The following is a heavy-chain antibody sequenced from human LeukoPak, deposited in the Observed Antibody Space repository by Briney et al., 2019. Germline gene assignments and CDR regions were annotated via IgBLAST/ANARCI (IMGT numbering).Heavy chain of an antibody. D-gene: IGHD1-26*01. V-gene: IGHV3-15*01. CDR3: TTDNHGIMGATLVFDC. CDR1: GFTFSYAW. J-gene: IGHJ4*02. Sequence: GGSLRLSCAASGFTFSYAWVSWVRQAPGKGLEWVGRIKSKTDGGTTDYAAPVKGRFTISRDDSKNTLYLQMNSLKTEDTAVYYCTTDNHGIMGATLVFDCWGQGTLVTVSS. CDR2: IKSKTDGGTT.